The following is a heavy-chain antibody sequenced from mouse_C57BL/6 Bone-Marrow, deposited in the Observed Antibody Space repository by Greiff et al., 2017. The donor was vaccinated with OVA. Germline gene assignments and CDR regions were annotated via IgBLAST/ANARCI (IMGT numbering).Heavy chain of an antibody. D-gene: IGHD4-1*01. Sequence: VQLKQSGPVLVKPGASVKMSCKASGYTFTDYYMNWVKQSHGKSLEWIGVINPYNGGTSYNQKFKGKATLTVDKSSSTAYMELNSLTSEDSAVYYCARLGRYYFDYWGQGTTLTVSS. V-gene: IGHV1-19*01. J-gene: IGHJ2*01. CDR1: GYTFTDYY. CDR3: ARLGRYYFDY. CDR2: INPYNGGT.